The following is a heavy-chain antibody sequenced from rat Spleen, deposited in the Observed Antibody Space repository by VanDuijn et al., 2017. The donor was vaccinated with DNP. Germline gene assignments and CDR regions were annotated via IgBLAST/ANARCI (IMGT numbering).Heavy chain of an antibody. CDR1: GITFSDHN. V-gene: IGHV5-7*01. Sequence: EVQLVESGGGLVQPGRSLKLSCAVSGITFSDHNMAWVRQAPKKSLEWVAIISYDYSDTYYRDSVKGRFTISRDNAQSTLYLQMDSLRSEDTATYYCTRHRTIMPYYYAMDAWGQGASVTVSS. CDR2: ISYDYSDT. CDR3: TRHRTIMPYYYAMDA. D-gene: IGHD1-12*01. J-gene: IGHJ4*01.